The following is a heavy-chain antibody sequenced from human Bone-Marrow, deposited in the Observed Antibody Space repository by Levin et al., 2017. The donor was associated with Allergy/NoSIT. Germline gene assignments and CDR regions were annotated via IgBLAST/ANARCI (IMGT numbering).Heavy chain of an antibody. CDR3: STDGYPPYYFDH. CDR1: GFTFSNAW. Sequence: PGGSLRLSCVVSGFTFSNAWMSWVRQAPGKGPEWVGRIKTKTAGGTADYAAPVKGRFTISRDDSKNTLYLQMNSLKTEDSAVYFCSTDGYPPYYFDHWGQGTLVTVSS. CDR2: IKTKTAGGTA. V-gene: IGHV3-15*01. J-gene: IGHJ4*02. D-gene: IGHD5-18*01.